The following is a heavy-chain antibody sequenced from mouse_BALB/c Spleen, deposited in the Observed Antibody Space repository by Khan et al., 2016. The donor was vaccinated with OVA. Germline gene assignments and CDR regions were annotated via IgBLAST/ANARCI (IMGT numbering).Heavy chain of an antibody. CDR2: IDPANGNT. Sequence: EVQLQESGAELVKPGASVKLSCTASGFNIKDTYMHWVKQRPEQGLEWIGRIDPANGNTKYDPKFQGKATLTADTSSNTAYLQLSSLTSDDPAVYYCARDSWDVFAYWGQGTLVTVSA. D-gene: IGHD4-1*01. CDR3: ARDSWDVFAY. J-gene: IGHJ3*01. CDR1: GFNIKDTY. V-gene: IGHV14-3*02.